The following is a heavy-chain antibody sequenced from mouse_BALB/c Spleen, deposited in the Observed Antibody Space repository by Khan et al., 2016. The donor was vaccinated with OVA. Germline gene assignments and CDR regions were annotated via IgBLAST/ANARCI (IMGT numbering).Heavy chain of an antibody. D-gene: IGHD4-1*01. CDR2: IDPPNDDS. CDR1: GFNIKDTY. J-gene: IGHJ3*01. V-gene: IGHV14-3*02. CDR3: ATLFANPFAF. Sequence: VQLQQSGAELVKPGASVKLSCSASGFNIKDTYIHWMKQRPEQGLEWIGRIDPPNDDSKYGPKFQAKATLTADTSSNTAYLQLSSLTYEDTTVYYCATLFANPFAFWGQGTLVSVSA.